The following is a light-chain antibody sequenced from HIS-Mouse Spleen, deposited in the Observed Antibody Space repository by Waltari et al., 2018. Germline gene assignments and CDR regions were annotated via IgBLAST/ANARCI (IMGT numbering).Light chain of an antibody. J-gene: IGKJ1*01. CDR1: QGISSY. CDR2: AAS. CDR3: QQLNSYPPT. V-gene: IGKV1-9*01. Sequence: DIQLTQSPSFLSASVGDRVTITCRASQGISSYLAWYQQKPGKAPKLLIYAASNLQVGVPSRFSGSGTATEFTLTIGSLQPEDFATYNCQQLNSYPPTFGQGTKVEIK.